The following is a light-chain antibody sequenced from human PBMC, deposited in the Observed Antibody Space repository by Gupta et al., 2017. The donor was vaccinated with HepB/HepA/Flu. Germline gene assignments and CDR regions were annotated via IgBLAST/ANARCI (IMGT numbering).Light chain of an antibody. CDR2: GDT. Sequence: RITCQGDSLRSYYASWYQQKPGQAPVLVIYGDTNRPSGIPDRFSGSSSGNTASLTITGAQAEDEADFYCLSRDSSGNLWVFGGGTKLTVL. CDR3: LSRDSSGNLWV. V-gene: IGLV3-19*01. J-gene: IGLJ3*02. CDR1: SLRSYY.